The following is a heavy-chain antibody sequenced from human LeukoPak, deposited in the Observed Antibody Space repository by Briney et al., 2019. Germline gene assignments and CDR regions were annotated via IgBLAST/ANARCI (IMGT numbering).Heavy chain of an antibody. V-gene: IGHV3-11*04. CDR3: ARDGPQYYYDSSGYYPFFGY. CDR2: ISSSDSTI. Sequence: GGSLRLSCAASGFTFSDYYMSWIRQAPGKGLEWVSYISSSDSTIYYADSVKGRFTISRDNAKNSLYLQMNSLRAEDTAVYYCARDGPQYYYDSSGYYPFFGYWGQGTLVTVSS. CDR1: GFTFSDYY. D-gene: IGHD3-22*01. J-gene: IGHJ4*02.